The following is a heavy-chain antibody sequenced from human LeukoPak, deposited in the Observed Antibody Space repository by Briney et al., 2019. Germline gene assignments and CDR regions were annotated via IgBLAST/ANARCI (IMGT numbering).Heavy chain of an antibody. CDR1: GDSISSSSYY. CDR3: AKEGEGAAAEVDY. D-gene: IGHD6-13*01. V-gene: IGHV4-39*07. CDR2: IYFAGST. J-gene: IGHJ4*02. Sequence: SETLSLTCTVSGDSISSSSYYWGWIRQPPGKGLEWIGSIYFAGSTYYNPSLKSRVTISVDTSKNQFSLKLSSVTAADTAMYYCAKEGEGAAAEVDYWGQGTLVTVSS.